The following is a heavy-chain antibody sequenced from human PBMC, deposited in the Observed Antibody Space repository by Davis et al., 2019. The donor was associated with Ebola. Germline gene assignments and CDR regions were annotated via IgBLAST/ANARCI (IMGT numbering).Heavy chain of an antibody. CDR2: IFSDDSDT. V-gene: IGHV5-51*01. Sequence: GASLRLSCKGSGYSFTTYWIAWVRQTPGKGLEWMGAIFSDDSDTRYRPPFEGQVTISVGRSITTAYLQWSSLKVSDSAMYYCGRQESLYGSIDSWGQGTLVTVSS. D-gene: IGHD6-13*01. CDR1: GYSFTTYW. J-gene: IGHJ4*02. CDR3: GRQESLYGSIDS.